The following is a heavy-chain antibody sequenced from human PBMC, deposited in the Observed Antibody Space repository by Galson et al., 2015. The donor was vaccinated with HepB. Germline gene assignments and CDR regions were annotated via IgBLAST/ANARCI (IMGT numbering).Heavy chain of an antibody. CDR2: ISGSGAST. V-gene: IGHV3-23*01. D-gene: IGHD2-15*01. J-gene: IGHJ6*02. Sequence: LRLSCAASGFTFSNYVMSWVRQAPGKGLEWASGISGSGASTDYADSVKGRFTTSRDNSKNTVYLQMNSLRAEDTAVYYCAKDVYCSGGSCYGMDVWGQGTTVTVSS. CDR1: GFTFSNYV. CDR3: AKDVYCSGGSCYGMDV.